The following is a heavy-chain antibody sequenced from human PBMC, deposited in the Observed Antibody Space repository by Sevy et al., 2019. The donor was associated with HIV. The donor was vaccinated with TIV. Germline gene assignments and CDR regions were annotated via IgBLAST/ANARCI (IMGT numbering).Heavy chain of an antibody. CDR2: IYPDDSDI. J-gene: IGHJ4*02. D-gene: IGHD3-22*01. CDR1: GYRFSSYW. CDR3: ARRFYDSTGYPQYFFDY. Sequence: GESLKISCRASGYRFSSYWIAWVRQVPGKGLEWMGIIYPDDSDIRYSPSLQGQVTISVDKSISTAYLQWSSLEASDTATYFCARRFYDSTGYPQYFFDYWGQGTLVTVSS. V-gene: IGHV5-51*01.